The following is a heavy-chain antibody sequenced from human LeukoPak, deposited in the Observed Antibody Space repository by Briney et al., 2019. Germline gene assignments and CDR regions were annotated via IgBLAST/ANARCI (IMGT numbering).Heavy chain of an antibody. D-gene: IGHD3-3*01. Sequence: GGSLRLSCAASGFTFSSYAMSWVRQAPGKGLEWVSVISGSGGSTYYADSVKGRFTISRDNSKNTLYLQMNSLRAEDTAVYYCAKDPQHYDFWSGYYSPFDYWGQGTLVTVSS. CDR3: AKDPQHYDFWSGYYSPFDY. V-gene: IGHV3-23*01. CDR1: GFTFSSYA. CDR2: ISGSGGST. J-gene: IGHJ4*02.